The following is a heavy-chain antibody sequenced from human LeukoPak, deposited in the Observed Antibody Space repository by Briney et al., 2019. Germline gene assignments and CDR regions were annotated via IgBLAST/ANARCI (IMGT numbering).Heavy chain of an antibody. V-gene: IGHV3-48*03. CDR3: AKVRKREMATINFGGTYFDY. D-gene: IGHD5-24*01. CDR1: GFTFSSYE. Sequence: GGSLRLSCAASGFTFSSYEMNWVRQAPGKGLEWVSYISSSGSTIYYADSVKGRFTISRDYSKNTLYLHMNSLRAEDTAVYYCAKVRKREMATINFGGTYFDYWGQGTLVTVSS. J-gene: IGHJ4*02. CDR2: ISSSGSTI.